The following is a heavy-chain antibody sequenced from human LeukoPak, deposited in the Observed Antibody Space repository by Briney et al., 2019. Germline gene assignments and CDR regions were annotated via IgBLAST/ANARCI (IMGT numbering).Heavy chain of an antibody. J-gene: IGHJ4*02. CDR2: IYHSGST. D-gene: IGHD5-18*01. CDR3: ARSNYGYPDY. Sequence: SETLSLTCAVSGYSISSGYYWGWTRQPPGKGLEWIGSIYHSGSTYYNPSLKSRVTISVDTSKNQFSLKLSSVTAADTAVYYCARSNYGYPDYWGQGTLVTVSS. CDR1: GYSISSGYY. V-gene: IGHV4-38-2*01.